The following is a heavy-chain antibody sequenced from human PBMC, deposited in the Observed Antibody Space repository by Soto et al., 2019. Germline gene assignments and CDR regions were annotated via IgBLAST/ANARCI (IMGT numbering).Heavy chain of an antibody. CDR3: AKEFLSGKYPNFDH. J-gene: IGHJ4*02. CDR1: QFTVTNYA. CDR2: ISGSGVNT. Sequence: PGWSRTLACGATQFTVTNYAITWVRPTPGKGMEWVSAISGSGVNTYQADSVNGRFNISRDNSKNTLYWQLNSLRAEDTAVYYCAKEFLSGKYPNFDHWGPGSLGTVFS. D-gene: IGHD1-26*01. V-gene: IGHV3-23*01.